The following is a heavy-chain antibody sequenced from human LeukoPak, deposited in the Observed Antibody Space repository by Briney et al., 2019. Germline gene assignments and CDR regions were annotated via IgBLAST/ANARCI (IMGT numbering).Heavy chain of an antibody. CDR1: GYSISSGYY. CDR3: ARRWCGYYFDY. V-gene: IGHV4-38-2*01. D-gene: IGHD3-3*01. J-gene: IGHJ4*02. CDR2: IYHSGST. Sequence: SETLSLTCAVSGYSISSGYYWGWIRQPPGKGLEWIGSIYHSGSTYYNPSLKSRVTISVDTSKNQFSLKLSSVTAADTAVYYCARRWCGYYFDYWGQGTLVTVSS.